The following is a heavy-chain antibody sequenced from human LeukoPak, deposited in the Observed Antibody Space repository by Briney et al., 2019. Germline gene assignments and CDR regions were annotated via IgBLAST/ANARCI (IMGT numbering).Heavy chain of an antibody. J-gene: IGHJ4*02. V-gene: IGHV3-11*04. CDR3: ARDPTYYYDSSGIFDY. Sequence: GGSLILSCAASGFTFSDYYMSWIRQAPGKGLEWVSYISSSGSTIYYADSVKGRFTISRDNAKNSLYLQMNSLRAEDTAVYYCARDPTYYYDSSGIFDYWGQGTLVTVSS. CDR1: GFTFSDYY. CDR2: ISSSGSTI. D-gene: IGHD3-22*01.